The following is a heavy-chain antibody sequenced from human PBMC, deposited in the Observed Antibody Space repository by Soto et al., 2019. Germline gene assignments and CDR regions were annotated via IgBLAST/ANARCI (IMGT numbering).Heavy chain of an antibody. CDR2: IYYSGST. D-gene: IGHD3-16*01. CDR1: GGSISSYY. Sequence: SETLSLTCTVSGGSISSYYWSWIRQPPGKGLEWIGYIYYSGSTNYNPSLKSRVTISVDTSKNQFSLKLSSVTAADTAVCYCAILGVNREDFDIWGQGTMITVSS. J-gene: IGHJ3*02. V-gene: IGHV4-59*01. CDR3: AILGVNREDFDI.